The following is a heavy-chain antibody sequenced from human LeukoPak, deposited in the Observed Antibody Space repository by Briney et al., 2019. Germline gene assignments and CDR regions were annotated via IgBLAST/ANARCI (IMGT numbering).Heavy chain of an antibody. D-gene: IGHD7-27*01. J-gene: IGHJ4*02. CDR3: ARPANWGTRDCFDY. Sequence: GGSLRLSCAASGFTFSDHYMDWVRQAPGKGLEWIGRTRNKANNYTTEYAASVKGRFTISRDDSKNSLYLQMNSLKTEDTAVYYCARPANWGTRDCFDYWGQGTLVTVSS. V-gene: IGHV3-72*01. CDR2: TRNKANNYTT. CDR1: GFTFSDHY.